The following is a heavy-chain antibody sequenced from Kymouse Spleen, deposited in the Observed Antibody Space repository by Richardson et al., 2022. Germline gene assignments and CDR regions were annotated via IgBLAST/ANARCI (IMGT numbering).Heavy chain of an antibody. CDR3: ARQTVTGGYGMDV. V-gene: IGHV4-39*01. CDR2: IYYSGST. D-gene: IGHD4-17*01. CDR1: GGSISSSSYY. J-gene: IGHJ6*02. Sequence: QLQLQESGPGLVKPSETLSLTCTVSGGSISSSSYYWGWIRQPPGKGLEWIGSIYYSGSTYYNPSLKSRVTISVDTSKNQFSLKLSSVTAADTAVYYCARQTVTGGYGMDVWGQGTTVTVSS.